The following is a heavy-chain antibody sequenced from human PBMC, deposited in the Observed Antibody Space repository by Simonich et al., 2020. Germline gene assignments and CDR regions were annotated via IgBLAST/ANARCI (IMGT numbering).Heavy chain of an antibody. D-gene: IGHD7-27*01. CDR2: INPNSGGK. V-gene: IGHV1-2*02. CDR1: GYTYTGYY. Sequence: QVQLVQSGAEVKKPGASVKVSCKASGYTYTGYYMHWVRQAPGQGLEWMGRINPNSGGKNYAQKFKGRVTMTRDTSISTAYMELSRLRSDDTAVYYCARSAGSTGDFDYWGQGTLVTVSS. CDR3: ARSAGSTGDFDY. J-gene: IGHJ4*02.